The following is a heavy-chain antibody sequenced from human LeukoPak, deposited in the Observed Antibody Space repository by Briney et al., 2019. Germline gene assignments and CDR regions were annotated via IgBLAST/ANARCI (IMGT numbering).Heavy chain of an antibody. V-gene: IGHV4-34*01. CDR3: TRGVGRLRNREAFDI. Sequence: GSLRLSCAASGFMFSAYAMSWVRQAPGKGLEWIGEINDSGSTNYNPSLKSRVTISVDTSKNQFSLKLSSVTAADTAVYFCTRGVGRLRNREAFDIWGQGTMVTVSS. J-gene: IGHJ3*02. D-gene: IGHD4-17*01. CDR1: GFMFSAYA. CDR2: INDSGST.